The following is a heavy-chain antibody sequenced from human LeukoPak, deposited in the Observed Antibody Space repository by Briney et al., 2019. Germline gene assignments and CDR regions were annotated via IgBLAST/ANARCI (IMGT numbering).Heavy chain of an antibody. CDR3: APTNAYSYYFDY. D-gene: IGHD2-8*01. J-gene: IGHJ4*02. CDR1: GYTSTGYY. CDR2: VNPNSGAT. V-gene: IGHV1-2*02. Sequence: ASVKVSCKASGYTSTGYYIHWVRQAPGQGLEWMGWVNPNSGATNYAQKFQGRVTMTRDTSISTAYMELSRLRSDDTAVYYCAPTNAYSYYFDYWGQGTLVTVSS.